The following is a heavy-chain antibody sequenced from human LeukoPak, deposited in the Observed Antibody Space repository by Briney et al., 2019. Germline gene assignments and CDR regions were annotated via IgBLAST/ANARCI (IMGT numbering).Heavy chain of an antibody. CDR3: AHLYFYNSGGYSRAFDY. J-gene: IGHJ4*02. CDR2: IYWDDEK. V-gene: IGHV2-5*02. D-gene: IGHD3-22*01. CDR1: GFGLTTNRVG. Sequence: GPTLVNPKHPLTLTFTFSGFGLTTNRVGVGRVRQPPGKALEGIALIYWDDEKRYSPSLRTRLTITKETSKSQVVLTLTNMDPVDTATYYCAHLYFYNSGGYSRAFDYWGQGTLVSVSS.